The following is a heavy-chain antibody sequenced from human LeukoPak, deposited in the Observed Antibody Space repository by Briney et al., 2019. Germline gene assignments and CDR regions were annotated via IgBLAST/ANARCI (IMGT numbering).Heavy chain of an antibody. J-gene: IGHJ5*02. CDR2: INPNRGGT. CDR3: ARSRVKDYDSSGYYSWFDP. CDR1: VYTFTGDY. Sequence: ASLNVSCQASVYTFTGDYMHWVRQAPAQALEGMGWINPNRGGTNYVEKFQGKVTMTRDTSISTVYMDLSRLRSDDTAVYYCARSRVKDYDSSGYYSWFDPWGQGTLVSVSS. D-gene: IGHD3-22*01. V-gene: IGHV1-2*02.